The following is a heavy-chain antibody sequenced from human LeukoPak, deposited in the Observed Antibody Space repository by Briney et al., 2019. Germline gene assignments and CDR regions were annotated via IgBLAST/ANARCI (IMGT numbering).Heavy chain of an antibody. D-gene: IGHD3-10*01. J-gene: IGHJ5*02. Sequence: AAPVKVSCKASGDTFSSYSISWVRQAPGHGLEGMGGIIPSCGTANYAQKCEGRVTITADASTSTAYMELSSLRSEDTAVYYRARDSPEGRAADPIPNWFDPRGEGTLVSVSS. CDR3: ARDSPEGRAADPIPNWFDP. CDR2: IIPSCGTA. V-gene: IGHV1-69*13. CDR1: GDTFSSYS.